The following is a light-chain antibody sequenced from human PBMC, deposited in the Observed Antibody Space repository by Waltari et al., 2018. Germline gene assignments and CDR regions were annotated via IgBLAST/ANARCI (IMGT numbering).Light chain of an antibody. V-gene: IGKV3-11*01. J-gene: IGKJ4*01. CDR1: ASVRSY. CDR2: DAS. Sequence: EIVLTQSPATLSLSPGEGATLSCRASASVRSYLAWYQQKHGQAPRLLIYDASNRASGIPARFSGSGSGTDFSLSISSLEPEDFAVYYCQQRHNWPLTFGGGTKVEIK. CDR3: QQRHNWPLT.